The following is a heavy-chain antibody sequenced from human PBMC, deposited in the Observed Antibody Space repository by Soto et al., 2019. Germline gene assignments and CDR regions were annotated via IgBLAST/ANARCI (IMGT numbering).Heavy chain of an antibody. CDR3: AREPGATTSRWFDP. D-gene: IGHD6-25*01. CDR2: INHSGST. CDR1: GGSFSGYY. Sequence: QVQLQQWGAGLLKPSETLSLTCAVYGGSFSGYYWSWIRQPPGKGLEWIGEINHSGSTNYNPSLKGRVTXXVXTXXHQFSLKLSSVTAADTAVYYCAREPGATTSRWFDPWGQGTLVTVSS. V-gene: IGHV4-34*01. J-gene: IGHJ5*02.